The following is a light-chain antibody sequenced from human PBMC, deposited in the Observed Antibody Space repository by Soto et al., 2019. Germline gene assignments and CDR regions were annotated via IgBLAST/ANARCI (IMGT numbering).Light chain of an antibody. CDR1: QSVISSY. V-gene: IGKV3-20*01. CDR2: DTS. J-gene: IGKJ2*01. CDR3: QLYGRSPKYT. Sequence: ETVLMQSPGTLSLSPGERATLSCRASQSVISSYLAWYQKKPGQAHRLLIYDTSSRATGIPDRFTGGGSETDFTLTISRLEPEDFAVYYCQLYGRSPKYTFGQGTKMEIK.